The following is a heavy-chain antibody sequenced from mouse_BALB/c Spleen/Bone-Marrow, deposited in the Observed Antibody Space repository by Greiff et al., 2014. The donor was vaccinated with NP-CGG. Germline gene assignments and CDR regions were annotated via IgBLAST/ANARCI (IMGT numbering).Heavy chain of an antibody. Sequence: QVQLKESGPGLVQPSQSLSITCTISGFSLTPYGVHWVRQSPGKGLEWLGVIWRGGSTDYNPVFMSRLSITQDNSKSQVFFEMNSLQTDDTAIYYCAKNKDYDYAWFAYWGQGTLVTVSA. D-gene: IGHD2-4*01. J-gene: IGHJ3*01. CDR1: GFSLTPYG. CDR2: IWRGGST. V-gene: IGHV2-5*01. CDR3: AKNKDYDYAWFAY.